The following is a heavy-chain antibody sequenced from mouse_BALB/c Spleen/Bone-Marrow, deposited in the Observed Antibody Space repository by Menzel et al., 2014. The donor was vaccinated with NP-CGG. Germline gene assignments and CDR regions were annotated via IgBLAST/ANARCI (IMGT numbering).Heavy chain of an antibody. CDR1: GFNIKDIY. CDR3: ATLTGTFDY. V-gene: IGHV14-3*02. D-gene: IGHD4-1*01. CDR2: IDPANGNT. Sequence: VQLQQPGAELVKPGASVKLSCTASGFNIKDIYMHWVKQRPEQGLEWIGRIDPANGNTKYDPKFQGKATITADTSSNTAYLQLSSLTSEGTAVYYCATLTGTFDYWGQGTTLTVSS. J-gene: IGHJ2*01.